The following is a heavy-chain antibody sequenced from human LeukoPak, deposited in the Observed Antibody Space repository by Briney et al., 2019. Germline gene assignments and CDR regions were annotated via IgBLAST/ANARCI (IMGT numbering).Heavy chain of an antibody. V-gene: IGHV1-2*02. J-gene: IGHJ5*02. Sequence: ASVKVSCKASGYTFTGYYMHWVRQAPGQGLEWMGWINPNSGGTNYAQKFQGRVTMTRDTSISTAYMALSRLRSDDTAVYYCARDLRLYYYDSSGYTWGQGTLVTVSS. CDR1: GYTFTGYY. CDR3: ARDLRLYYYDSSGYT. CDR2: INPNSGGT. D-gene: IGHD3-22*01.